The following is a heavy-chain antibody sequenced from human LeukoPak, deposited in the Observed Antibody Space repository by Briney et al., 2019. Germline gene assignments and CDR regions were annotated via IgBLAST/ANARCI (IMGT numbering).Heavy chain of an antibody. D-gene: IGHD5-24*01. CDR1: GGTFSSYA. V-gene: IGHV1-69*01. J-gene: IGHJ4*02. CDR3: ARDGGRDGYKQFDY. Sequence: SVKVSCKASGGTFSSYAISWVRQAPGQGLEWMGGIIPIFGTANYAQKFQGRVTITAVESTSTAYMELSSLRSEDTAVYYCARDGGRDGYKQFDYWGQGTLVTVSS. CDR2: IIPIFGTA.